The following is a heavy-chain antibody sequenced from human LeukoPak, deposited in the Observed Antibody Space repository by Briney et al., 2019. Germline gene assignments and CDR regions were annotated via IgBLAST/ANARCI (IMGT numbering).Heavy chain of an antibody. CDR2: IGGNT. J-gene: IGHJ4*02. CDR1: VFTFCNYA. V-gene: IGHV3-23*01. Sequence: PGGSQRLSCVASVFTFCNYAMSCVRQARGKGLEWVSAIGGNTYYTDSVKGRFTISRDNAKNTLYLQMNRLSAEDTALYYCARDTGPLGAPGENGDFFDCWGQGTLVTVSS. D-gene: IGHD3-16*01. CDR3: ARDTGPLGAPGENGDFFDC.